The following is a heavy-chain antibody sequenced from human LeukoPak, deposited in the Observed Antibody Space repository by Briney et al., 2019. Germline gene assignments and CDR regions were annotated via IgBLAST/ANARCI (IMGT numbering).Heavy chain of an antibody. CDR1: GGSISSGSYY. J-gene: IGHJ3*02. D-gene: IGHD3-22*01. CDR3: ARWGHSSALRVLAFDI. V-gene: IGHV4-61*02. CDR2: IYTSGST. Sequence: PSETLSLTCTVSGGSISSGSYYWSWIRQPAGKGLEWIGRIYTSGSTNYNPSLKSRVTISVDTSKNQFSLKLSSVTAADTAVYYCARWGHSSALRVLAFDIWGQGTLVTVSS.